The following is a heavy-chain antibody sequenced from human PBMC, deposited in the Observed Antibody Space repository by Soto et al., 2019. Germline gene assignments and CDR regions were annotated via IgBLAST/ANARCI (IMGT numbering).Heavy chain of an antibody. V-gene: IGHV1-69*13. CDR1: GGPFSIYA. CDR2: IIPIFGTA. CDR3: SMTVPTTFDE. J-gene: IGHJ4*02. Sequence: SLKVSCPASGGPFSIYAIRWVRQAPGQGLEWMGGIIPIFGTANYAQKFQGRVTITADESTSTAYMELSSLRSEDTAEEDGSMTVPTTFDEWGQGSLVT. D-gene: IGHD4-17*01.